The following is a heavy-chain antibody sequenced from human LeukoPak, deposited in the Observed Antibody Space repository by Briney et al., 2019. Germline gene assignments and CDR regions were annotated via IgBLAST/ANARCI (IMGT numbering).Heavy chain of an antibody. CDR3: ARSLIPGRWYFDL. J-gene: IGHJ2*01. CDR1: GFTFSSFP. Sequence: VKSLRLSCAVSGFTFSSFPFHWVRQAPGKGLEWVAAISTDGSYKYHVDSVKGRFTISRDNPMNTLYLQMNGLRPDDPAVYYCARSLIPGRWYFDLWGRGTLVTVSS. V-gene: IGHV3-30*04. D-gene: IGHD3-16*01. CDR2: ISTDGSYK.